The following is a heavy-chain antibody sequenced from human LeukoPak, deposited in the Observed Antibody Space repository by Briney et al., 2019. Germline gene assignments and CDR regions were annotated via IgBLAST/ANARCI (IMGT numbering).Heavy chain of an antibody. V-gene: IGHV4-31*03. J-gene: IGHJ4*02. CDR2: IYYSGST. CDR3: ARAWYGSGPEDY. D-gene: IGHD3-10*01. Sequence: SETLSLTCTVSGGSISSGGYYWSWIRQHPGKGLEWIGYIYYSGSTYYNPSLKSRVTISVDTSKNQFSLKLSSVTAADTAVYYCARAWYGSGPEDYWGQGTLVTVSS. CDR1: GGSISSGGYY.